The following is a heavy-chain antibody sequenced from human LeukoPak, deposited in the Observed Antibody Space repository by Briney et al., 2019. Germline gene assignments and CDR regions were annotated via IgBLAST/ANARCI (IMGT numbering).Heavy chain of an antibody. CDR2: INPSGGST. V-gene: IGHV1-46*01. D-gene: IGHD1-14*01. Sequence: ASVKVSCKASGYTFTSYYMHWVRQAPGQGLEWMGIINPSGGSTSYAQKFQGRVTMTRDTSTSTVYMELSSLRSEDTAVYYCARDLRGVPEPCYVGWFDPWGQGTLVTVSS. CDR3: ARDLRGVPEPCYVGWFDP. J-gene: IGHJ5*02. CDR1: GYTFTSYY.